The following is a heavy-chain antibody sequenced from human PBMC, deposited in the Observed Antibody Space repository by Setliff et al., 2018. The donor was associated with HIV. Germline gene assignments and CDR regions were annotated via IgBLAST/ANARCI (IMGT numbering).Heavy chain of an antibody. CDR1: GGSFSSYY. D-gene: IGHD3-22*01. J-gene: IGHJ4*02. V-gene: IGHV4-59*08. CDR3: ARQAWHYDRDGYFIDY. Sequence: PSETLSLTCAVYGGSFSSYYWIWIRQPPGKGLEWVATIYQAGNTYYSPSLKSRVTVSMDMSRNQFSVKLNSATAADTAVYYCARQAWHYDRDGYFIDYWGQGMLVTVS. CDR2: IYQAGNT.